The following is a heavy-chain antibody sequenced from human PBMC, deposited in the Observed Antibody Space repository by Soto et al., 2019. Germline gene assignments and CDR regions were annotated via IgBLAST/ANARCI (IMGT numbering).Heavy chain of an antibody. CDR2: IYYSGST. J-gene: IGHJ4*02. D-gene: IGHD5-12*01. V-gene: IGHV4-61*01. Sequence: QVQLQESGPGLVKPSETLSLTCTVSGGSLSSGSYYWSWIRQPPGKGLEWIGYIYYSGSTSYNPSLKIRVTISVDKSKNQFSLKLSSVTPADTAVYYCARDGDGYNYWGQGILVTVSS. CDR1: GGSLSSGSYY. CDR3: ARDGDGYNY.